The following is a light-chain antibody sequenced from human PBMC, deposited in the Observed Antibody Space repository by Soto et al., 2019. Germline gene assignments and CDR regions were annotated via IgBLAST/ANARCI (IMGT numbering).Light chain of an antibody. CDR1: QSISSW. CDR2: DAS. CDR3: QQYGT. Sequence: DIHMTQSPSTLSASVGDRVTITCRASQSISSWLAWYQQKPGKAPKLLIYDASSLESGVPSRFSGSGSGTEFTLTISSLQPDDFATYYCQQYGTFGQGTKVDIK. J-gene: IGKJ1*01. V-gene: IGKV1-5*01.